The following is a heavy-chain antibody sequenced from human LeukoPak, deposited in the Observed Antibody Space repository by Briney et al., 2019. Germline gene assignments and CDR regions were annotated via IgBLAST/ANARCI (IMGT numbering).Heavy chain of an antibody. D-gene: IGHD3-16*02. J-gene: IGHJ4*02. CDR3: ARGRNDYVWGSYRTYYFDY. V-gene: IGHV3-30*04. CDR1: GFTFSSYA. CDR2: ISYDGSNK. Sequence: GGSLRLSCAASGFTFSSYAMHWVRKAPGKGLEWVAVISYDGSNKYYADSVKGRFTISRDNSKNTLYLQMNSLRAEDTAVYYCARGRNDYVWGSYRTYYFDYWGQGTLVIVSS.